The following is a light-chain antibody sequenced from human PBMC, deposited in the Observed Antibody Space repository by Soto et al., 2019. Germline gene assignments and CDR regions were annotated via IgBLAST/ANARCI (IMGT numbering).Light chain of an antibody. Sequence: EIVRTQSPATLSVSPGERATLSCRASQSINGNLAWYQRKPGQAPRLLMYATSVRATGIPARFSGSGSGTEYTLTISSLQSEDFAVFYCQQYNNWYSFGQGTQLEIK. V-gene: IGKV3-15*01. CDR1: QSINGN. CDR2: ATS. CDR3: QQYNNWYS. J-gene: IGKJ2*03.